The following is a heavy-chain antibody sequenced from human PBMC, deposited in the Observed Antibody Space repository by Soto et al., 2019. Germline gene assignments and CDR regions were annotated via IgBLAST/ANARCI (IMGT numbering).Heavy chain of an antibody. CDR2: IIPIFGTA. J-gene: IGHJ6*02. Sequence: SVKVSCKASGGTFSSYAISWVRQAPGQGLEWMGGIIPIFGTANYAQKFQGRVTITADESTSTAYMELSSLRSEDTAVYYRARDVITIFGVVIISRPMDVWGQGTTVTVSS. CDR3: ARDVITIFGVVIISRPMDV. V-gene: IGHV1-69*13. CDR1: GGTFSSYA. D-gene: IGHD3-3*01.